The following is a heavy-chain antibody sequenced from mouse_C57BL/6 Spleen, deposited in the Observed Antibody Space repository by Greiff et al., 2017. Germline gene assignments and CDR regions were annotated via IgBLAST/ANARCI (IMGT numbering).Heavy chain of an antibody. J-gene: IGHJ4*01. CDR3: ARAAQGDYAMDY. Sequence: VQLQQPGAELVKPGASVTMSCTASGYTFTSYWITWVKQRLGQGLEWIGDIYPGSGSTNYNEKFKSKATLTVDTSSSTAYMQLSSLTSEDSAVYYCARAAQGDYAMDYWGQGTSVTVSS. V-gene: IGHV1-55*01. D-gene: IGHD3-2*02. CDR1: GYTFTSYW. CDR2: IYPGSGST.